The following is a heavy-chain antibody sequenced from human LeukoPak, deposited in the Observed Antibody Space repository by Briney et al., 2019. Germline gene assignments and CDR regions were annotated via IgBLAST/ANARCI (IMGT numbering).Heavy chain of an antibody. CDR3: ARLRLSGGSFSVGWFDP. V-gene: IGHV4-39*01. Sequence: PSETLSLTCSVSGGSISSSDYHWGWIRQPPGKGLEWIGSIYYSGNTVYNPALKSRLTISIDSPKNQVSLKLSSVTAADTAVYYCARLRLSGGSFSVGWFDPWGQGIQVTVSS. CDR2: IYYSGNT. D-gene: IGHD1-26*01. J-gene: IGHJ5*02. CDR1: GGSISSSDYH.